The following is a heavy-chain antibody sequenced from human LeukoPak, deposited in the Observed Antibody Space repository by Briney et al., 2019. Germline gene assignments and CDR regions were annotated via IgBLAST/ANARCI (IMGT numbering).Heavy chain of an antibody. D-gene: IGHD2-21*02. V-gene: IGHV3-30*02. CDR3: AKGDSYSFDY. Sequence: GGSLRLSCAASGFTFNSNAMHWVRQAPGKGLEWVAAIWYDGSDKYYADSVKGRFAISRDNSKSTLYLQMNSLRAEDTAVYYCAKGDSYSFDYWGQGTLVAVSS. CDR1: GFTFNSNA. J-gene: IGHJ4*02. CDR2: IWYDGSDK.